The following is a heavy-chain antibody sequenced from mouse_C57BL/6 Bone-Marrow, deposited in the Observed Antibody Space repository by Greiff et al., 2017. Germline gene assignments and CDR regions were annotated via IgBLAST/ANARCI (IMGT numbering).Heavy chain of an antibody. CDR3: TREGNSNPYAMDY. CDR2: ISSGGDYI. D-gene: IGHD2-5*01. Sequence: EVKVEESVEGLVKPGGSLKLSCAASGFTFSSYAMSWVRQTPEKRLEWVAYISSGGDYIYYADTVKGRFTISRDNARNTLYLQMSSLKSEDTAMYYCTREGNSNPYAMDYWGQGTSVTVSS. J-gene: IGHJ4*01. V-gene: IGHV5-9-1*02. CDR1: GFTFSSYA.